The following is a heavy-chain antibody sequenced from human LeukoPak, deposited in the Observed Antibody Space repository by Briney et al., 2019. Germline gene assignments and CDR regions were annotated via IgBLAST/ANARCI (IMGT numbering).Heavy chain of an antibody. J-gene: IGHJ4*02. Sequence: SQTLSLTCTVSGGSISSGDYYWSWIRQPPGKGLEWIGYIYYSGSTYYNPSFKSRVTISVDTSKNQFSLKLSSVTAADTAVYYCAREILWWSTTPDYFDYWGQGTLVTVSS. D-gene: IGHD2-21*01. V-gene: IGHV4-30-4*01. CDR3: AREILWWSTTPDYFDY. CDR2: IYYSGST. CDR1: GGSISSGDYY.